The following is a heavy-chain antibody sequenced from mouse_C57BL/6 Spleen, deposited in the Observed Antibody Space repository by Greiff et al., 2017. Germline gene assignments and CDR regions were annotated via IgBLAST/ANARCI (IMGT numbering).Heavy chain of an antibody. J-gene: IGHJ4*01. CDR1: GFTFSSYA. Sequence: EVQLVESGEGLVKPGGSLKLSCAASGFTFSSYAMSWVRQTPEKRLEWVAYISSGGDYIYYAATVKGRFTISRDNARNTLYLQMSSLKSEDTAMYYCTRDHGYYAMDYWGQGTSVTVSS. CDR3: TRDHGYYAMDY. V-gene: IGHV5-9-1*02. CDR2: ISSGGDYI.